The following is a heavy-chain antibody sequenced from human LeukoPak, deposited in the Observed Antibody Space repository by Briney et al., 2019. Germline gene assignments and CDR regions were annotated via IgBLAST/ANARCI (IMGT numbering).Heavy chain of an antibody. J-gene: IGHJ4*01. CDR3: AKGIYSSGWSYFDY. V-gene: IGHV3-23*01. D-gene: IGHD6-19*01. CDR1: GFTFSSYA. CDR2: LSGSGITT. Sequence: QTGGSLRLSCAASGFTFSSYAMSWVRQAPGKGLEWVSTLSGSGITTYYADSVKGWFTISRDNSKNTLYLQMNSLRAEDTAVYYCAKGIYSSGWSYFDYWGHGTLVTVSS.